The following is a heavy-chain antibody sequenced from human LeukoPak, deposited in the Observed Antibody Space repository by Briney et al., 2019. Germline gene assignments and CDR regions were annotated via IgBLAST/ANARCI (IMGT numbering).Heavy chain of an antibody. Sequence: GGSLRLSCAASRFTFSSYAMHWVRQAPGKGLEWVAVISYDGSNEYYADSVRGRFTISRDNSKFTLYMQMNSLRAEDTAVYYCARVRAGYCTSTSCYTGMDVWGQGTTVTVSS. CDR3: ARVRAGYCTSTSCYTGMDV. D-gene: IGHD2-2*01. V-gene: IGHV3-30*04. CDR2: ISYDGSNE. J-gene: IGHJ6*02. CDR1: RFTFSSYA.